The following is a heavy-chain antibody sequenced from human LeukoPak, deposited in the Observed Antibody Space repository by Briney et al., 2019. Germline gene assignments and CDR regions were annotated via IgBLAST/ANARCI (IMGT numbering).Heavy chain of an antibody. CDR1: GYTLTELS. V-gene: IGHV1-24*01. D-gene: IGHD3-16*02. CDR3: ATATKGDYVWGSYRTFDY. Sequence: GSVKVSCKVSGYTLTELSMHWVRQAPGKGLEWMGGFDSEDGETIYAQKFQGRVTMTEDTSTDTAYMELSSLRSEDTAVYYCATATKGDYVWGSYRTFDYWGQGTLVTVSS. J-gene: IGHJ4*02. CDR2: FDSEDGET.